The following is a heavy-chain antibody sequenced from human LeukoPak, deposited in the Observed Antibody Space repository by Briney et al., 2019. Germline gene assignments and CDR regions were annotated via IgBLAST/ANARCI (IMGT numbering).Heavy chain of an antibody. CDR1: GFTFSSYA. D-gene: IGHD3/OR15-3a*01. J-gene: IGHJ3*02. CDR3: AKDIRTGYPYDAFDI. V-gene: IGHV3-23*01. Sequence: GGSLRLSCAASGFTFSSYAMSWVRQAPGKGLEWVSAISGSGGTTYYADSVKGRFTISRDNAKNSLYLQMNSLRAEDTALYYCAKDIRTGYPYDAFDIWGQGTMVTVSS. CDR2: ISGSGGTT.